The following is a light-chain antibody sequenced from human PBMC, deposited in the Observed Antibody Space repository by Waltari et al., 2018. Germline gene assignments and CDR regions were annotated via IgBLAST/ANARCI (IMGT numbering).Light chain of an antibody. V-gene: IGKV1-NL1*01. Sequence: DIQMTQSPSSLAASVGDRVSISCRASEDISDSLAWYQQTPGKAPTLLVYAASRLKSGVPSRISGSGSGTDYTLPISSLQPEDFAAYYCQQYYSTVITFGPGTKVDI. CDR1: EDISDS. CDR2: AAS. CDR3: QQYYSTVIT. J-gene: IGKJ3*01.